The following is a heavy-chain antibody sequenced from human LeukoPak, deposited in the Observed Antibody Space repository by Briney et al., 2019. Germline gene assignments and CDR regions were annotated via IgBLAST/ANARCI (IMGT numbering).Heavy chain of an antibody. CDR1: VFTFSTYW. D-gene: IGHD3-22*01. V-gene: IGHV3-74*01. CDR3: ATVRAASIVVADY. CDR2: INSDGSST. Sequence: GGSLRLSCAASVFTFSTYWMHWVRQAPGKGLVWVSRINSDGSSTRNADSVKGRFTISRDNAKNTLYLQMNSLRAEDTAVYYCATVRAASIVVADYWGQGTLVTVSS. J-gene: IGHJ4*02.